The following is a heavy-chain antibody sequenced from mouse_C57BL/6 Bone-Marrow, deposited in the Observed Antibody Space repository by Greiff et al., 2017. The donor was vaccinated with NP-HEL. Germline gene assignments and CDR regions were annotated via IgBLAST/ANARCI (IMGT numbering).Heavy chain of an antibody. V-gene: IGHV1-64*01. CDR3: ATDGSSLWYFDV. CDR2: IHPNSGST. CDR1: GYTFTSYW. Sequence: QVQLQQPGAELVKPGASVKLSCKASGYTFTSYWMHWVKQRPGQGLEWIGMIHPNSGSTNYNEKFKSKATLTVDKSSSTAYMQLSSLTSEDSAVYYCATDGSSLWYFDVWGTGTTVTVSS. J-gene: IGHJ1*03. D-gene: IGHD1-1*01.